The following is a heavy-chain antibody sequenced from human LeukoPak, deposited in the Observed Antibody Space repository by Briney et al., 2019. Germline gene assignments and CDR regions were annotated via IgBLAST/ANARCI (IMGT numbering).Heavy chain of an antibody. V-gene: IGHV1-18*01. CDR1: GYTFTSYG. CDR3: ARLSTVTHWFDP. CDR2: ISAYNGDT. Sequence: ASVKVSCKASGYTFTSYGISWVRQAPGQGLEWMGWISAYNGDTNYAQKLQGRVTMTTDTSTSTAYMELRSLRSDDTAVYYCARLSTVTHWFDPWGQGTLVTVPS. D-gene: IGHD4-17*01. J-gene: IGHJ5*02.